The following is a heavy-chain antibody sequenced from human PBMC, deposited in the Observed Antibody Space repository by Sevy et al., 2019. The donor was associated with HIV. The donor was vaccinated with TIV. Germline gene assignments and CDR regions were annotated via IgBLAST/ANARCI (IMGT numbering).Heavy chain of an antibody. CDR1: GFTFSSYG. Sequence: GGSLRLSCAASGFTFSSYGMHWVRQAPGKGLEWVAFIRYDGSNKYYADSVKGRFTISRDNSKNTLYLQMNSLRAEDTAVYYCAKVADYCYDVYYFHYWGQGTLVTVSS. CDR3: AKVADYCYDVYYFHY. V-gene: IGHV3-30*02. J-gene: IGHJ4*02. CDR2: IRYDGSNK. D-gene: IGHD5-12*01.